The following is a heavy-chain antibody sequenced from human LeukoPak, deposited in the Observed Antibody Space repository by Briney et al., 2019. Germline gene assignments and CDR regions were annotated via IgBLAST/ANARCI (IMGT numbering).Heavy chain of an antibody. CDR3: ASPVMRYCSGGSCYSLDY. Sequence: SETLSLTCTVSGCSISSSSYYWGWIRQPPGKGLEWIGSIYYSGSTYYNPSLKSRVTISVDTSKNQFSLKLSSVTAADTAVYYCASPVMRYCSGGSCYSLDYWGREPWSPSPQ. J-gene: IGHJ4*02. CDR2: IYYSGST. V-gene: IGHV4-39*07. CDR1: GCSISSSSYY. D-gene: IGHD2-15*01.